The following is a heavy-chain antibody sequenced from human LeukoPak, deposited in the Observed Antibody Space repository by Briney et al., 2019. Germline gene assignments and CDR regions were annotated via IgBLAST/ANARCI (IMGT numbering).Heavy chain of an antibody. D-gene: IGHD5-12*01. J-gene: IGHJ4*02. CDR3: RTYSGYDWTNYFDY. CDR2: IRYDGSNK. CDR1: GFTFSSYG. Sequence: GGSLRLSCAASGFTFSSYGMHWVRQAPGKGLEWVAFIRYDGSNKYYADSVKGRFTISRDNSKNTLYLQMNSLRAEDTAVYYCRTYSGYDWTNYFDYWGQGTLVTVSS. V-gene: IGHV3-30*02.